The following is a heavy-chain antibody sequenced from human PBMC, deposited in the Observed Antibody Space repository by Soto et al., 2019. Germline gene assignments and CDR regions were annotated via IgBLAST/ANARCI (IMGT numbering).Heavy chain of an antibody. J-gene: IGHJ4*02. CDR3: ARGGEPIDY. CDR1: GDSISSDKW. D-gene: IGHD2-21*01. V-gene: IGHV4-4*02. Sequence: SETLSLTCAVSGDSISSDKWWSWVRQPPGKGLEWIGEIHHSGRTNYNPSLKSRVTILVEKSKNQVSLELSSMTAADTAVYYCARGGEPIDYWGQGTLVTVSS. CDR2: IHHSGRT.